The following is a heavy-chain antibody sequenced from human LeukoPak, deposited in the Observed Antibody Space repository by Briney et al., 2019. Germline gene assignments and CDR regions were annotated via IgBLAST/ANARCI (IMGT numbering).Heavy chain of an antibody. Sequence: ASVKVSCKASGYTFTGYYMHWVRQAPGEGLEWMGIINPSGGSTTYAQKFQGRVTMTRDMSTSTVYMDLSSLRSEDTAVYYCARVAAEVVGLPGAIGFGWLRRDYYYMDVWGKGTTVTVSS. J-gene: IGHJ6*03. D-gene: IGHD2-2*02. CDR3: ARVAAEVVGLPGAIGFGWLRRDYYYMDV. V-gene: IGHV1-46*01. CDR1: GYTFTGYY. CDR2: INPSGGST.